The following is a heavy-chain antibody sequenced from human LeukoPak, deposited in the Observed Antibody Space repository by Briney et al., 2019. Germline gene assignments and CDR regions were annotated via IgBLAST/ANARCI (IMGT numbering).Heavy chain of an antibody. CDR3: AREISSSWYLRPIDY. Sequence: ASVKVSCKASGYTFTSYGISWVRQAPGQGLEWMGWISAYNGNTNYAQKLQGRVTMTTDTSTSTAYMELRSLGSDDTAVYYCAREISSSWYLRPIDYWGQGTLVTVSS. CDR1: GYTFTSYG. V-gene: IGHV1-18*01. CDR2: ISAYNGNT. J-gene: IGHJ4*02. D-gene: IGHD6-13*01.